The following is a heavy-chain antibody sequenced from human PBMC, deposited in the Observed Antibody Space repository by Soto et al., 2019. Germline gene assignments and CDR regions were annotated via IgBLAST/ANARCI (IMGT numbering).Heavy chain of an antibody. V-gene: IGHV3-33*01. CDR3: ARMAFDMVATAPYHYYHPLDV. D-gene: IGHD5-12*01. Sequence: PXGSLKLSCAAAGFTFRSHVMHWVRQAPGKGLDWVAVVWYDGGNKYYDDSVKGRFTISRDNSKDTLYLQMNSLRVEDTAVYYCARMAFDMVATAPYHYYHPLDVWGQGTTVTV. CDR2: VWYDGGNK. J-gene: IGHJ6*02. CDR1: GFTFRSHV.